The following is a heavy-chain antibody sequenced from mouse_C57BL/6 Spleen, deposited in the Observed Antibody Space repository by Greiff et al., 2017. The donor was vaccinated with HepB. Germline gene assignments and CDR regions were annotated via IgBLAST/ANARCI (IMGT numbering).Heavy chain of an antibody. J-gene: IGHJ4*01. CDR2: IYPGDGDT. D-gene: IGHD3-2*02. V-gene: IGHV1-82*01. CDR1: GYAFSSSW. Sequence: VKLQESGPELVKPGASVKISCKASGYAFSSSWMNWVKQRPGKGLEWIGRIYPGDGDTNYNGKFKGKATLTANKSSSTAYMQLSSQTSEDSAVYFCARGAQATPNAMDDWGQGASVTVSS. CDR3: ARGAQATPNAMDD.